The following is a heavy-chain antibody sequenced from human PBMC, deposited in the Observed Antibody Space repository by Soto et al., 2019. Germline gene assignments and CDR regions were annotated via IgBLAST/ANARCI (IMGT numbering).Heavy chain of an antibody. CDR1: GFTVSSNY. CDR3: ASALGDTTNDY. Sequence: EVPLVESGGGLVQPGGSLRLSCAASGFTVSSNYMSWVRQAPGKGLEWVSVIYSGGSTYYADSVKGRFTISRDNSTNTLYLQMNSLRAEDTAVYYCASALGDTTNDYWGQGTLVTVSS. V-gene: IGHV3-66*01. CDR2: IYSGGST. D-gene: IGHD5-18*01. J-gene: IGHJ4*02.